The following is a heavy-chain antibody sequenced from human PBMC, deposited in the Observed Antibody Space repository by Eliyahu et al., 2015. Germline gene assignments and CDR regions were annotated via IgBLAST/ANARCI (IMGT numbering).Heavy chain of an antibody. V-gene: IGHV1-69*04. J-gene: IGHJ2*01. CDR3: ARSQSAWYLDL. CDR2: IFPMFGIA. CDR1: GGXFNNYA. Sequence: QVQLVQSGAEMKKPGSSVXVSCTASGGXFNNYAINWVRQAPXQGLEWMGRIFPMFGIANYVQNFQDRVTITADKSTHTAYMELSSLKSDDTAVYYCARSQSAWYLDLWGRGTLVTVSS. D-gene: IGHD3-3*01.